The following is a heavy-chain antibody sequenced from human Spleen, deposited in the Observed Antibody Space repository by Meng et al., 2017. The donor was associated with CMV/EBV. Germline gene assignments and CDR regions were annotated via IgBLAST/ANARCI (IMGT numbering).Heavy chain of an antibody. CDR3: ARGGPNGYEQNYYYGMDV. J-gene: IGHJ6*02. V-gene: IGHV1-46*01. D-gene: IGHD5-12*01. CDR2: ISPSGGRT. Sequence: ASVKVSCKASGYTFTAHYFHWVRQAPGQGLEWMGIISPSGGRTNYAQKFQGRVTMTRDTSTNTVYMELRSLRSDDTAVYYCARGGPNGYEQNYYYGMDVWGQGTTVTVSS. CDR1: GYTFTAHY.